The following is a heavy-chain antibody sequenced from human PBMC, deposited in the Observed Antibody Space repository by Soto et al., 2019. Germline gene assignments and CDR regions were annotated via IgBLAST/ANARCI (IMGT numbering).Heavy chain of an antibody. Sequence: SETLSLTCAVSGGSISSGGYSWGWIRQPPGKGLEWIGYIYHSGSTYYNPSLKSRVTISVDRSKNQFSLMLFSVTAADTAVYYCARIPGPWGQGTLVTVSS. CDR1: GGSISSGGYS. J-gene: IGHJ5*02. CDR3: ARIPGP. D-gene: IGHD2-21*01. V-gene: IGHV4-30-2*01. CDR2: IYHSGST.